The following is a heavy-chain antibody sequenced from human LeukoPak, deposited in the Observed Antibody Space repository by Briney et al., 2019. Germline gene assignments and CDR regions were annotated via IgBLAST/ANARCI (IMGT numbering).Heavy chain of an antibody. Sequence: SETLSLTCTVSGGSISSYYWSWIRQPAGKGLEWIGRIYTSGSTNYNPSLKSRVTMSVDTSKNQFSLKLSSVTAADTAVYYCARERVTTITGVYYYYYYMDVWGEGTTVTVSS. D-gene: IGHD4-11*01. J-gene: IGHJ6*03. V-gene: IGHV4-4*07. CDR3: ARERVTTITGVYYYYYYMDV. CDR1: GGSISSYY. CDR2: IYTSGST.